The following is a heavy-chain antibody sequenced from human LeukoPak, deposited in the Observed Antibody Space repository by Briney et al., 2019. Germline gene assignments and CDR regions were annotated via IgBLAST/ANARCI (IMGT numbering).Heavy chain of an antibody. V-gene: IGHV3-23*01. J-gene: IGHJ4*02. CDR1: GFTFSSYA. Sequence: GGSLRLSCAASGFTFSSYAMSWVRQAPGKGLEWVSAISGSGASTYYADSVKGRFTISRDNSKNTLYLQMNSLRAEDTAVYYCAKDMMTTTQRIVDYWGQGTLVTVSS. CDR2: ISGSGAST. CDR3: AKDMMTTTQRIVDY. D-gene: IGHD5-24*01.